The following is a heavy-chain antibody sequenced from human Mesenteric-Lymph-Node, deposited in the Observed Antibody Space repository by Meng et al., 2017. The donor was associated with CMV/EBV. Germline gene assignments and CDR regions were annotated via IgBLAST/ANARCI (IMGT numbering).Heavy chain of an antibody. CDR2: IYPGDSST. Sequence: GESLKISCLGSGYMFTNYWIGWVRQRPGKDLEWMGVIYPGDSSTGYSPSFQGQVTITADKSISTVYLQWSSLKASDTAMYYCARRACSSSGCFATYDYWGQGTLVTVS. J-gene: IGHJ4*02. CDR1: GYMFTNYW. D-gene: IGHD2-2*01. CDR3: ARRACSSSGCFATYDY. V-gene: IGHV5-51*01.